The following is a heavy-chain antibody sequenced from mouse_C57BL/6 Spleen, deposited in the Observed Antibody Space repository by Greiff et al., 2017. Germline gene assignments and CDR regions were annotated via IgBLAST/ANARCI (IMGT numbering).Heavy chain of an antibody. V-gene: IGHV1-55*01. D-gene: IGHD2-1*01. CDR1: GYTFTSYW. CDR2: IYPGSGST. CDR3: ARLEPNLLYYFDY. Sequence: VQLQQPGAELVKPGASVKMSCKASGYTFTSYWITWVKQRPGQGLEWIGDIYPGSGSTNYNEKFKSKATLPVDTSSSTAYMQLSSLTSEDSAVYYCARLEPNLLYYFDYWGQGTTLTVSS. J-gene: IGHJ2*01.